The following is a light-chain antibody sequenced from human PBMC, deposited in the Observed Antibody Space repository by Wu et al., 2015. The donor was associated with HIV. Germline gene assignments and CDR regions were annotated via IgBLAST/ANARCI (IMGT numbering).Light chain of an antibody. J-gene: IGKJ1*01. CDR2: GDX. CDR3: QQYGSSPGT. Sequence: KPGQTPTPPHSIGDXQQGHLAVPDRFSGSGSGTDFTLTISRLDPEDFAVYYCQQYGSSPGTFGQGTKVEIK. V-gene: IGKV3-20*01.